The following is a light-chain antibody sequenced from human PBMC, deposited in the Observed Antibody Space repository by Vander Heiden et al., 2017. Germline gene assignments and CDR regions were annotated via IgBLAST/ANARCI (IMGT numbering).Light chain of an antibody. CDR3: AAWDDSLNVWV. CDR1: SSNIGSNT. CDR2: SNN. J-gene: IGLJ3*02. Sequence: QSVLTQPPAASGTPGPTVTISCTGSSSNIGSNTVTWYQQLPGTAPKLLIYSNNQRPSGVPDRFSGSKSGTSASLAISGLQSEDEADYYCAAWDDSLNVWVFGGGTKLTVL. V-gene: IGLV1-44*01.